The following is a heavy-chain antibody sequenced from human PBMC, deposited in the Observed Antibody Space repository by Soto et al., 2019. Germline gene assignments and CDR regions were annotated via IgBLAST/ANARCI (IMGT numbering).Heavy chain of an antibody. CDR1: GFTFSSYG. D-gene: IGHD3-10*01. CDR3: AKGGRGLLLWFGARNGMDV. J-gene: IGHJ6*02. CDR2: ISYDGSNK. Sequence: HPGGSLRLSCAASGFTFSSYGMHWVRQAPGKGLEWVAVISYDGSNKYYADSVKGRFTISRDNSKNTLYLQMNSLRAEDTVVYYCAKGGRGLLLWFGARNGMDVWGQGTTVTVSS. V-gene: IGHV3-30*18.